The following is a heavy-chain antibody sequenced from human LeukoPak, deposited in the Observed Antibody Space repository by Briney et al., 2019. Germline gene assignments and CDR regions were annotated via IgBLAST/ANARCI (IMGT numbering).Heavy chain of an antibody. CDR2: IWYDGSNK. J-gene: IGHJ6*04. CDR1: GFTFSSYG. V-gene: IGHV3-33*01. D-gene: IGHD5-18*01. Sequence: GRSLRLSCAASGFTFSSYGMHWVRQAPGKGLEWVAVIWYDGSNKYYADSVKGRFTISRDNSKNTLYLQMNSLRAEDTAVYYCARKDVDTAMVPKTGYYYYGMDVWAKGPRSPSPQ. CDR3: ARKDVDTAMVPKTGYYYYGMDV.